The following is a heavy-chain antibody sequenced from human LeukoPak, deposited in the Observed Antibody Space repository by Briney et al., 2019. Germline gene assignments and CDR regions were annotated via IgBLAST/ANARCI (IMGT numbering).Heavy chain of an antibody. CDR2: ISGSGGST. V-gene: IGHV3-23*01. D-gene: IGHD5-12*01. CDR1: GFTFSSYA. Sequence: GGSLRLSCAASGFTFSSYAMSWVRQAPGRGLEWVSAISGSGGSTYYADSVKGRFTISRDNSKNTLYLQMNSLRAEDTAVYYCAAGYDLNYFDYWGQGTLVTVSS. J-gene: IGHJ4*02. CDR3: AAGYDLNYFDY.